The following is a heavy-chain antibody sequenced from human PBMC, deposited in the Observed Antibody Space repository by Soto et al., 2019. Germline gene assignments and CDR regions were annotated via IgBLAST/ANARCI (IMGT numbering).Heavy chain of an antibody. CDR3: TTGVTMIVVAPALDY. V-gene: IGHV3-15*01. CDR2: IKSKTDGGTT. J-gene: IGHJ4*02. D-gene: IGHD3-22*01. Sequence: GGSLRLSCAASGFTFSNAWMSWVRQAPGKGLEWVGRIKSKTDGGTTDYAAPVKGRFTISRDDSKNTLYLQMNSLKTEDTAVYYCTTGVTMIVVAPALDYWGQGTLVTVSS. CDR1: GFTFSNAW.